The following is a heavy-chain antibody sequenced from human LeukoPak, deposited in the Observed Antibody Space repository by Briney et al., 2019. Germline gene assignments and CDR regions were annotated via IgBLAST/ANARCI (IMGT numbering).Heavy chain of an antibody. CDR3: VKTGSGWYGDY. D-gene: IGHD6-13*01. CDR2: IRYDGINK. CDR1: GFSFSAYA. Sequence: GGSLRLSCAASGFSFSAYAMYWVRQAPGKGPEWVALIRYDGINKYYGDSVEGRFTISRDNSKNMLYLQMNSLRAEDTAVYYCVKTGSGWYGDYWGQGARVTVSS. J-gene: IGHJ4*02. V-gene: IGHV3-30*02.